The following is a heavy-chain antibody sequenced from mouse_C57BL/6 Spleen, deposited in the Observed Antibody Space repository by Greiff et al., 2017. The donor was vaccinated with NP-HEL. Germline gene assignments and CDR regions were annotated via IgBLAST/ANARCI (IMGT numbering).Heavy chain of an antibody. Sequence: QVQLQQPGAELVKPGASVKLSCKASGYTFTSYWMHWVKQRPGQGLEWIGMIHPNSGSTNYNEKFKRKATLTVDKSSSTAYMQLSSLTSEDSAVYYCAILRKVYDSLAMDYWGQGTSVTVSS. CDR3: AILRKVYDSLAMDY. D-gene: IGHD2-4*01. V-gene: IGHV1-64*01. CDR1: GYTFTSYW. J-gene: IGHJ4*01. CDR2: IHPNSGST.